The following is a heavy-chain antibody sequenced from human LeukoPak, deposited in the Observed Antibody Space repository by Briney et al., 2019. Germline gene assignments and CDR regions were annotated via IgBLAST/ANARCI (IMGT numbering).Heavy chain of an antibody. V-gene: IGHV1-18*01. CDR3: ARDKDLGAVAGTFDH. CDR2: ITAYNGHT. CDR1: HYTFSTYG. D-gene: IGHD6-19*01. Sequence: ASVKVSCKASHYTFSTYGISWVRQAPGQGLEWMGWITAYNGHTKNAQKFRGRVRMTTDTSTSTAYMELTSLTSDDTAVYYCARDKDLGAVAGTFDHWGQGTLVTVSS. J-gene: IGHJ4*02.